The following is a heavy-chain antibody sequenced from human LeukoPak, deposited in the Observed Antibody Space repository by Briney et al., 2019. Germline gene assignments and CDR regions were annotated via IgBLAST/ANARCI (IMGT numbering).Heavy chain of an antibody. CDR2: IRPSGTII. J-gene: IGHJ4*02. V-gene: IGHV3-11*01. Sequence: PVGSPRLSCAASGFTFRDFYMAWVPQAPGEGLEWVAYIRPSGTIINYADSVKGRFTISTDNAKNSLYLHMNSLRAEDTAVYYCTRGPRLCDYWGQGTLVTVSS. CDR3: TRGPRLCDY. CDR1: GFTFRDFY.